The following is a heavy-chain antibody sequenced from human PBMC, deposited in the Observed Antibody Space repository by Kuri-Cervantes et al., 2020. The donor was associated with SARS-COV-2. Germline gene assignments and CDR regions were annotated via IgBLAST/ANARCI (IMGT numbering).Heavy chain of an antibody. J-gene: IGHJ4*02. D-gene: IGHD1-7*01. CDR3: ARDLRELQFTY. CDR2: ISSSSTI. V-gene: IGHV3-69-1*01. Sequence: GGSLRLSCAASGFTFSDYYMNWVRQAPGKGLEWVSSISSSSTIYYADSVKGRFTISRDNAKNSLYLQMNSLRAEDTAVYYCARDLRELQFTYWGQGTLVTVSS. CDR1: GFTFSDYY.